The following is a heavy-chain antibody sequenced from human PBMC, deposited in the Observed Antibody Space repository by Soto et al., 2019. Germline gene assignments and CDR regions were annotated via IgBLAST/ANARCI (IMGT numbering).Heavy chain of an antibody. Sequence: SETLSLTCTVSGGSISGHYWSWIRQPPGKGLQYIGYISYSGSTNYNPSLKSRVTISVDTSNNQFSLRLSSVTAADTAVYYCARDVGLQHDTGYYDFWSGKNNWFEPWGKGTLVTVS. CDR1: GGSISGHY. J-gene: IGHJ5*02. D-gene: IGHD3-3*01. CDR3: ARDVGLQHDTGYYDFWSGKNNWFEP. CDR2: ISYSGST. V-gene: IGHV4-59*11.